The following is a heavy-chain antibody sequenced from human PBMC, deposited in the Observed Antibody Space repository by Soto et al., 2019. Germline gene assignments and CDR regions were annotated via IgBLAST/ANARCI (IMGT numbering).Heavy chain of an antibody. D-gene: IGHD6-13*01. Sequence: QVQLQESGAGLVKPSQTLSLTCTVSGGSISSGGYYWSWIHQQPGKGLEWTGYIYYSGRTYYNPSLKRRVTISVNTSKNQFSLKLSSVTAAGTAVYYCARYFGVAAAGPFDYWGQGTRVTVSS. CDR1: GGSISSGGYY. CDR3: ARYFGVAAAGPFDY. CDR2: IYYSGRT. J-gene: IGHJ4*02. V-gene: IGHV4-31*03.